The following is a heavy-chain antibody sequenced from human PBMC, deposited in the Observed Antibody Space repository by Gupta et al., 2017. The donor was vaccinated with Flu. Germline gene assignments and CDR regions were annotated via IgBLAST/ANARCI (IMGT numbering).Heavy chain of an antibody. D-gene: IGHD2-2*01. CDR2: ISYDGSNK. V-gene: IGHV3-30-3*01. Sequence: VRQAPGKGLEWVAVISYDGSNKYYADSVKGRFTISRDNSKNTLYLQMNSLRAEDTAVYYCASLGGVVPAAIANHIGNWFDPWGQGTLVTVSS. J-gene: IGHJ5*02. CDR3: ASLGGVVPAAIANHIGNWFDP.